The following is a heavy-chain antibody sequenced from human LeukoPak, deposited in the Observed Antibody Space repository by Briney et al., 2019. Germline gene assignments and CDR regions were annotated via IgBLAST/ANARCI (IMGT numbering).Heavy chain of an antibody. J-gene: IGHJ4*02. CDR2: IYYSGST. D-gene: IGHD6-6*01. CDR1: GGSISSYY. CDR3: ARFIAARPFDY. Sequence: SETLSVTCTVSGGSISSYYWSWIRQPPGKGLEWIGYIYYSGSTNYNPSLKSRVTISVDTSKNQFSLKLSSVTAADTAVYYCARFIAARPFDYWGQGTLVTVSS. V-gene: IGHV4-59*08.